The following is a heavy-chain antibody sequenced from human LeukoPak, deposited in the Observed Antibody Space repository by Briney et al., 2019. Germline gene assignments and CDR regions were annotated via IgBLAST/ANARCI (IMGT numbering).Heavy chain of an antibody. V-gene: IGHV3-23*01. CDR2: IRIGGGGT. D-gene: IGHD6-13*01. J-gene: IGHJ5*02. CDR3: ARCMVLSQGGCNWIDP. Sequence: GGSLRLSCAASGFDLTTYAVTWVRQAPAKGLEWVSSIRIGGGGTYYADSVKGRFTISRDNSENTLHLQMNNLRVEDTARYFCARCMVLSQGGCNWIDPWGQGTLVTVSS. CDR1: GFDLTTYA.